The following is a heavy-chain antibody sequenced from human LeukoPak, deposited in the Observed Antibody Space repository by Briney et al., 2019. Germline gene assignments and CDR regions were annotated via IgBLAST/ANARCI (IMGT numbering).Heavy chain of an antibody. J-gene: IGHJ5*02. CDR1: GFTFSSYA. Sequence: PGGSLRLSCAASGFTFSSYAMSWVRQAPGKGLEWVSSISDRGGNTYSADSVKGRFTISRDNSKNTLYLQMNSLRAEDTAVYYCAKVRKLCPNWFDPWGQGTLVTVSS. CDR3: AKVRKLCPNWFDP. V-gene: IGHV3-23*01. CDR2: ISDRGGNT. D-gene: IGHD3-10*02.